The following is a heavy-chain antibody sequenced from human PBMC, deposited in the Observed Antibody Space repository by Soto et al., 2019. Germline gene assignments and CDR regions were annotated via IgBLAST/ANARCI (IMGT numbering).Heavy chain of an antibody. CDR1: GGSISSYY. V-gene: IGHV4-59*08. CDR2: IYYSGST. D-gene: IGHD6-13*01. Sequence: SETLSLTCTVSGGSISSYYWSWIRQPPGKGLEWIGYIYYSGSTNYNPSLKSRVTISVDTSKNQFSLKLSSGTAADTAVYYCARPLRGAAAGTDAFDIWGQGTMVTVSS. CDR3: ARPLRGAAAGTDAFDI. J-gene: IGHJ3*02.